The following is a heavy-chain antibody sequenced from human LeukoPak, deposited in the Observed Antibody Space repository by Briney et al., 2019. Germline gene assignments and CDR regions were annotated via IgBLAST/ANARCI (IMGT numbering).Heavy chain of an antibody. V-gene: IGHV4-4*02. CDR3: ARDQPLHTFNI. CDR2: IYHSGST. CDR1: GGSISSSNW. J-gene: IGHJ3*02. Sequence: PSGTLSLTCAVSGGSISSSNWWSWVRQPPGKGLEWIGQIYHSGSTNYNPSLKSRVAMSIDKSKNQFSLKLSSVTAADTAVYYCARDQPLHTFNIWGQGTMVTVSS.